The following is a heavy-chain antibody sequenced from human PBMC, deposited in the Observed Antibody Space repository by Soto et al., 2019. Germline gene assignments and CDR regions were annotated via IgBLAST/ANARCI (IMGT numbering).Heavy chain of an antibody. CDR2: ISAYNGNT. Sequence: ASLKVSCKASGYTFTSYGISWVRQAPGQGLEWMGWISAYNGNTNYAQKLQGRVTMTTDTSTSTAYMELRSLRSDDTAVYYCARRSTGYCSGGSCYLYDYWGQGTLVTVSS. J-gene: IGHJ4*02. CDR1: GYTFTSYG. V-gene: IGHV1-18*01. CDR3: ARRSTGYCSGGSCYLYDY. D-gene: IGHD2-15*01.